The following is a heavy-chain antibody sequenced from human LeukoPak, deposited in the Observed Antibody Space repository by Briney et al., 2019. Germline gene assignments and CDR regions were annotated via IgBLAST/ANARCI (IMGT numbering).Heavy chain of an antibody. CDR3: ARDIRHSSHDYYYGLDV. V-gene: IGHV3-53*01. CDR2: IYSDGST. D-gene: IGHD1-1*01. CDR1: GFTVSSFY. J-gene: IGHJ6*02. Sequence: GGSLRLSCVASGFTVSSFYMTWVRQAPGRGLEWVSVIYSDGSTYYADSVKGRFTISRDNSKNTLYLQMNSLRAEDTAMYYCARDIRHSSHDYYYGLDVWGQGATVTVS.